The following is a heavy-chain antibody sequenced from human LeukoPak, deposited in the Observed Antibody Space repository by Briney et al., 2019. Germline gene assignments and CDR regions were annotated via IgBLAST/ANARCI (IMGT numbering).Heavy chain of an antibody. V-gene: IGHV3-33*01. D-gene: IGHD3-10*01. Sequence: GGSLRLSCAASGFAFNTYAMHWVRQAPGQGLEWVALIWHDGSHKFYSNSVRGQFTISRGNSKNTVSLQMNNLRPEDTAVYYCAREIFGSGSYQDFWGQGTLVTVSS. J-gene: IGHJ4*02. CDR1: GFAFNTYA. CDR2: IWHDGSHK. CDR3: AREIFGSGSYQDF.